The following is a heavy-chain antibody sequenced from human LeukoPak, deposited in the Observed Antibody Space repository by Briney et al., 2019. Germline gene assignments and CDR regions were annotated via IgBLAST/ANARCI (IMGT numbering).Heavy chain of an antibody. Sequence: PGRSLRLSCAPPTFTFTNYAMHWVRHAPGQGQESLAAISNDGSNKYSAYSVKGRFTISRDNSKNTLYLQMNSLRAEDTAVYYCSRHGAYYDILTGYYDYWGQGTLVTVSS. CDR3: SRHGAYYDILTGYYDY. J-gene: IGHJ4*02. D-gene: IGHD3-9*01. V-gene: IGHV3-30*08. CDR2: ISNDGSNK. CDR1: TFTFTNYA.